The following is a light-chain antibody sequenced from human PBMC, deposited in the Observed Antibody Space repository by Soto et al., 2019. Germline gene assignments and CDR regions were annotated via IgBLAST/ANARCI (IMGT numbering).Light chain of an antibody. J-gene: IGLJ2*01. CDR3: SSYTRTTLVV. CDR1: SSDVGGYNY. CDR2: EVS. V-gene: IGLV2-14*01. Sequence: QSALTQPASXXXXXGQSITISCTGSSSDVGGYNYVSWYQQHPGKAPKLMIYEVSNRPSGVSNRFSGSKSGNTASLTISGLQAEDEADYYCSSYTRTTLVVFGGGTKLTVL.